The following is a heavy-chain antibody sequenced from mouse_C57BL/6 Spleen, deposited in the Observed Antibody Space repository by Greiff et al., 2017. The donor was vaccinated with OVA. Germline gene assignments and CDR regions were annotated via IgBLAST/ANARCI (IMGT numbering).Heavy chain of an antibody. CDR1: GYTFTSYW. CDR2: IYPNSGST. J-gene: IGHJ4*01. CDR3: ARAIYYDYDQGYYCAMDY. V-gene: IGHV1-64*01. D-gene: IGHD2-4*01. Sequence: QVQLQQPGAELVKPGASVKLSCKASGYTFTSYWMHWVKQRPGQGLEWIGMIYPNSGSTNYNEKFKSKATLTVDKSSSTAYMQLSSLTSEDSAVYYGARAIYYDYDQGYYCAMDYWGQGTSVTVSS.